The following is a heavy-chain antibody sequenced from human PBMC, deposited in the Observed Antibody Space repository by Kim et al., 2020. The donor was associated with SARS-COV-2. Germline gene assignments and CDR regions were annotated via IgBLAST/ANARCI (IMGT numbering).Heavy chain of an antibody. CDR3: ARGGCSSTSCYIDYYYGMDV. CDR1: GGSISSGDYY. Sequence: SETLSLTCTVSGGSISSGDYYWSWIRQPPGKGLEWIGYIYYSGSTYYNPSLKSRVTISVDTSKNQFSLKLSSVTAADTAVYYCARGGCSSTSCYIDYYYGMDVWGQGTTVTVSS. CDR2: IYYSGST. J-gene: IGHJ6*02. D-gene: IGHD2-2*02. V-gene: IGHV4-30-4*01.